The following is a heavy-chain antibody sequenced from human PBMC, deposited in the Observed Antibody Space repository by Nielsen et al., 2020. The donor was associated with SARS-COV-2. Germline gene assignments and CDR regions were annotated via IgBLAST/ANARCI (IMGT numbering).Heavy chain of an antibody. J-gene: IGHJ3*02. V-gene: IGHV3-13*04. Sequence: GGSLRLSCAASGFTFSSYDMHWVRQATGKGLEWVSAIGTAGDTYYPGSVKGRFTISRENAKNSLYLQMNSLRAGDAAVYYCVITRITIFGVVIVDAFDIWGQGTMVTVSS. CDR1: GFTFSSYD. CDR3: VITRITIFGVVIVDAFDI. CDR2: IGTAGDT. D-gene: IGHD3-3*01.